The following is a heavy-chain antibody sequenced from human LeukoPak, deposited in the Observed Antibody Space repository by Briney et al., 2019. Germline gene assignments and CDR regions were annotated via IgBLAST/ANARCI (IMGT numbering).Heavy chain of an antibody. V-gene: IGHV4-34*01. CDR3: ARRGYCSSTSCLYFDY. D-gene: IGHD2-2*01. Sequence: SETLSLTCAVYGGSFSGYYWSWIRQPPGKGLEWIGEINHSGSTNYNPSLKSRVTISVDTSKNQFSLKLSSVTAADTAVYYCARRGYCSSTSCLYFDYWGQGTLVTVSS. CDR1: GGSFSGYY. CDR2: INHSGST. J-gene: IGHJ4*02.